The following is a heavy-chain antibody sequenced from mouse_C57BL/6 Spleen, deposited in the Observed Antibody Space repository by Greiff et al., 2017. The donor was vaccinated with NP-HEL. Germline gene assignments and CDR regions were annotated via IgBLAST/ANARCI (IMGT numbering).Heavy chain of an antibody. CDR2: INPNNGGT. J-gene: IGHJ2*01. CDR3: ARKRAHYYGSSWNYFDY. D-gene: IGHD1-1*01. V-gene: IGHV1-18*01. CDR1: GYTFTDYN. Sequence: EVQLQQSGPELVKPGASVKIPCKASGYTFTDYNMDWVKQSHGKSLEWIGDINPNNGGTIYNQKFKGKATLTVDKSSSTAYMELRSLTSEDTAVYYCARKRAHYYGSSWNYFDYWGQGTTLTVSS.